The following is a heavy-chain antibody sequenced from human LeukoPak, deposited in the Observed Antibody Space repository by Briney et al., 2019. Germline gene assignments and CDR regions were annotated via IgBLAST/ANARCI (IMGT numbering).Heavy chain of an antibody. V-gene: IGHV3-30*18. D-gene: IGHD6-13*01. CDR1: GFTFSSYG. CDR3: AKLPAAAGFFDY. J-gene: IGHJ4*02. Sequence: GRSLRLSCVASGFTFSSYGMHWVRQAPGKGLEWVAIMSFDGSNKHYGDSVKGRFTISRENSKNTVYLQMNSLRPEDTAVYYCAKLPAAAGFFDYWGRGTLVTVSS. CDR2: MSFDGSNK.